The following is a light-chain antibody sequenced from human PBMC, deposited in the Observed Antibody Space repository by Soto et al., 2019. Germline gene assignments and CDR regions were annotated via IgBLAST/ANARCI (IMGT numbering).Light chain of an antibody. Sequence: ETVMTQSPATLSASPGEGATLSCRASQSVRTNLAWYQQKPGQAPRLLFYGASTRATGIPARFSGSGSGTEFTLTITSLQSEDFALYYCQEYNTFPSLTFGGGTKVEIK. CDR2: GAS. CDR3: QEYNTFPSLT. V-gene: IGKV3-15*01. J-gene: IGKJ4*01. CDR1: QSVRTN.